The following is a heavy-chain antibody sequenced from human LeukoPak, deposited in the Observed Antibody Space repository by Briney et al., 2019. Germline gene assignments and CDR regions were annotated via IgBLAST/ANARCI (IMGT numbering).Heavy chain of an antibody. J-gene: IGHJ4*02. CDR3: ARVSSGWSNYFDY. Sequence: SETLSLTCAVSGGSISSSNWGSWVRQPPGKGLEWIGEIYHSGSTNYNPSLKSRVTISVDKSKNQFSLKLSSVTAADTAVYYCARVSSGWSNYFDYWGQGTLVTVSS. CDR2: IYHSGST. CDR1: GGSISSSNW. V-gene: IGHV4-4*02. D-gene: IGHD6-19*01.